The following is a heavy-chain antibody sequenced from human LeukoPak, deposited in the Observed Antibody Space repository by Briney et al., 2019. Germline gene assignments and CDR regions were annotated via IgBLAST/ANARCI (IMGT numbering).Heavy chain of an antibody. V-gene: IGHV3-7*04. CDR2: IKQDGSEN. CDR3: ARSYYGSGTSYGMDV. D-gene: IGHD3-10*01. CDR1: GLTFSRYW. J-gene: IGHJ6*02. Sequence: GGSLRLSCAASGLTFSRYWMSWVRQAPGKGLEWEANIKQDGSENYFVDSVKGRFTISRDNARNSLYLQLNSVRAEDTAVYYCARSYYGSGTSYGMDVWGQGTTVTVSS.